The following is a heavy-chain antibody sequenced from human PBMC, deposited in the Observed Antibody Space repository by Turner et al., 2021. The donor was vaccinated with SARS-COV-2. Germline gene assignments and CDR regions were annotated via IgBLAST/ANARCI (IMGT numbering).Heavy chain of an antibody. Sequence: QVQLVASGGGVVQPGRSLRLSCAASGFTFCSYGMHWVRQAPGKGLEWVAVISYDGSNKYYADSVKGRFTISRNNSQNTLNLQMNSLRAEDTAVYYCAKDGAPFLLYFGEPTFYFDYWGQGTLLTVSS. CDR2: ISYDGSNK. D-gene: IGHD3-10*01. CDR1: GFTFCSYG. J-gene: IGHJ4*02. CDR3: AKDGAPFLLYFGEPTFYFDY. V-gene: IGHV3-30*18.